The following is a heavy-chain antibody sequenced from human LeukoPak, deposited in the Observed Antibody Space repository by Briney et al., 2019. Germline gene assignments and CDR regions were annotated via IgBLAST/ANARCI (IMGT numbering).Heavy chain of an antibody. CDR2: INPNSGGT. Sequence: ASVKVSCKASGYTFTGYYMHWVRQAPGQGLEWMGWINPNSGGTNYAQKFQGRVTMTRDTSISTAYMELSRLRSDDTAVYYCARDSYYYDSSGYRANYYYGMDVWGQGTTVTVSS. V-gene: IGHV1-2*02. D-gene: IGHD3-22*01. J-gene: IGHJ6*02. CDR1: GYTFTGYY. CDR3: ARDSYYYDSSGYRANYYYGMDV.